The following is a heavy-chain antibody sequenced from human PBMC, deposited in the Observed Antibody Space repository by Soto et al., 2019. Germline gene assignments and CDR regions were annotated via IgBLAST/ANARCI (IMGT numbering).Heavy chain of an antibody. CDR2: INDSGGNT. CDR3: AKDPRPGYDSGGNYFDY. Sequence: EVQVLESGGGSVQPGGSLRLSCAASGITFNSYAMSWVRQAPGKGLEWVSGINDSGGNTYYADSVKGRFTISRDNAKHTLYLQMNSLRDEYTAMYYCAKDPRPGYDSGGNYFDYRGQGILFTVSS. D-gene: IGHD6-19*01. CDR1: GITFNSYA. V-gene: IGHV3-23*01. J-gene: IGHJ4*02.